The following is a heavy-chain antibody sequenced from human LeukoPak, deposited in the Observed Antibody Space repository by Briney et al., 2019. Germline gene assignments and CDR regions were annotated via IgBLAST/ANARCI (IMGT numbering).Heavy chain of an antibody. D-gene: IGHD3-10*01. CDR1: GDSVSRNRVT. J-gene: IGHJ4*02. Sequence: SQTLSLTCAVSGDSVSRNRVTWNWIRQSPSRGLEWLGRTYYRSKWSVDYAVSVNSRITVTPDTSKNQFSLRLNSVTPEDTAIYYCARVTGGVFDDWSQGILVTVSS. CDR3: ARVTGGVFDD. CDR2: TYYRSKWSV. V-gene: IGHV6-1*01.